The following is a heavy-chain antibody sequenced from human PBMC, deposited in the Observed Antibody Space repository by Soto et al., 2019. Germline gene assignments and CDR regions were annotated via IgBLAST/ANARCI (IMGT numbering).Heavy chain of an antibody. CDR1: GFTVSSNY. CDR3: AREVGHGWFDP. CDR2: IYSGGST. Sequence: EVQLVESGGGLGQPGGSLRLSCAASGFTVSSNYMSWVRQAPGKGLEWVSVIYSGGSTYYADSVKGRFTISRHNSKNTLYLQMISLRAEDTAVYYCAREVGHGWFDPWGQGTLVTVSS. V-gene: IGHV3-53*04. J-gene: IGHJ5*02.